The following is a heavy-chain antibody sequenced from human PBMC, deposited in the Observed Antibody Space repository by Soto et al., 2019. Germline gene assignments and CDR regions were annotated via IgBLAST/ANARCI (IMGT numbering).Heavy chain of an antibody. CDR2: ISYDGNNK. V-gene: IGHV3-30-3*01. CDR1: GFTFSSYV. Sequence: PVGSLRLSCAASGFTFSSYVMHWVRQAPGKGLEWVAVISYDGNNKYYADSVRGRFTISRDNSKNTLYLQMNSLRAEDTAVYYCARPLGWNDYYYGMDVWGQGTTVTVSS. D-gene: IGHD1-1*01. CDR3: ARPLGWNDYYYGMDV. J-gene: IGHJ6*02.